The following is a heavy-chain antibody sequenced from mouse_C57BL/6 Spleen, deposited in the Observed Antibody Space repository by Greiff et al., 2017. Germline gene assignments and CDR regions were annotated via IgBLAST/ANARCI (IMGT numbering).Heavy chain of an antibody. CDR2: ISYSGST. J-gene: IGHJ3*01. CDR1: GYSITSGYD. CDR3: AGGAVFWGFAY. Sequence: EVQLQESGPGMVKPSQSLSLTCTVTGYSITSGYDWHWIRHFPGNKLEWMGYISYSGSTNYNPSLKSRISITHDTSKNHFFLKLNSVTTEDTATYYCAGGAVFWGFAYWGQGTLVTVSA. V-gene: IGHV3-1*01. D-gene: IGHD4-1*01.